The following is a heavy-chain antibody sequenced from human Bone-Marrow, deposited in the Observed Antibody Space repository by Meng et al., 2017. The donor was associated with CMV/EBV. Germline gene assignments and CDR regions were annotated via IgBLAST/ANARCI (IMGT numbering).Heavy chain of an antibody. CDR2: IRYDGGIK. V-gene: IGHV3-30*02. J-gene: IGHJ4*02. CDR3: AKDVDPMILVAMVYFDC. Sequence: GESLKISCAASGFTFSSYGMHWVRQVPGKGLEWVAFIRYDGGIKYYADSVKGRFTISRDNSKNTLFLQMDSLRPEDTAVYYCAKDVDPMILVAMVYFDCWGQGTLVTVSS. D-gene: IGHD3-22*01. CDR1: GFTFSSYG.